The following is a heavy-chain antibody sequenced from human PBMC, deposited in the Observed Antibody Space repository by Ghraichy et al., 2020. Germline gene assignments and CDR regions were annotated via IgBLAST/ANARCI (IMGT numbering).Heavy chain of an antibody. CDR1: GFTFSAYS. CDR3: ASRAAAGTSAGAFDI. J-gene: IGHJ3*02. Sequence: GGSLRLSCAASGFTFSAYSMHWVRQAPGQGLEWVSSISSRNAYIYYADSLEGRFTISRDNAKNSLYLQMNSLRVEDTALYYCASRAAAGTSAGAFDIWGQGTMVIVSS. V-gene: IGHV3-21*01. D-gene: IGHD6-13*01. CDR2: ISSRNAYI.